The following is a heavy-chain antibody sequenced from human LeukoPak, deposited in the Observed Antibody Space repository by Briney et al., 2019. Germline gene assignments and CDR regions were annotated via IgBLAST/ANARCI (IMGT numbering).Heavy chain of an antibody. CDR3: ARDLVSGSYGGWFDP. CDR2: ISYDGTKR. CDR1: GFIFSSYA. Sequence: RTGGSLRLSCAASGFIFSSYAIHWVRQAPGKGLEWVAVISYDGTKRYYQDSVKGRFTISRDNSKNTLYLQVSSLRPEDTAVYYCARDLVSGSYGGWFDPRGQGTLVTVSS. V-gene: IGHV3-30*04. D-gene: IGHD1-26*01. J-gene: IGHJ5*02.